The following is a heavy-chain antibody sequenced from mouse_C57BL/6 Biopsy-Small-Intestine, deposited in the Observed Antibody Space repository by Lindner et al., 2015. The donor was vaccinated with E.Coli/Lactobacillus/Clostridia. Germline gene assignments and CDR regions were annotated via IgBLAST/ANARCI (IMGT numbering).Heavy chain of an antibody. D-gene: IGHD4-1*01. CDR2: IYPGDGDT. Sequence: VQLQESGPELVKPGASVKISCKASGYAFSSSWMNWVKQRPGKGLEWIGRIYPGDGDTNYNGKFKGKATLTADKSSSTAYMQLSSLTSEDSAVYFCARRGTGMDYWGQGTSVTVSS. CDR1: GYAFSSSW. CDR3: ARRGTGMDY. J-gene: IGHJ4*01. V-gene: IGHV1-82*01.